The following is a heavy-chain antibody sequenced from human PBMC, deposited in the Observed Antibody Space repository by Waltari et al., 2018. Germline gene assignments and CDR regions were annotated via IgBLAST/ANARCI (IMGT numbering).Heavy chain of an antibody. V-gene: IGHV4-39*07. J-gene: IGHJ4*02. CDR3: ARDLLPYGDYGY. CDR1: GGSISSSSYY. Sequence: QLQLQESGPGLVKPSETLSLTCTVSGGSISSSSYYWGWIRQPPGKGLEWIGSIYYSGGTYYNPSLKSRVTISVDTSKNQFSLKLSSVTAADTAVYYCARDLLPYGDYGYWGQGTLVTVSS. D-gene: IGHD4-17*01. CDR2: IYYSGGT.